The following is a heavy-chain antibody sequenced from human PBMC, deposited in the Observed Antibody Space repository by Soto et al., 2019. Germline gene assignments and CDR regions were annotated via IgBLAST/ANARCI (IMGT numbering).Heavy chain of an antibody. CDR1: GGTFSGYA. V-gene: IGHV1-69*13. Sequence: ASVKVSCKASGGTFSGYAISWVRQAPGQGLEWMGGIIPIFGTANYAQKFQGRVTITADESTSTAYMELSSLRSEDTAVYYCAQTNRYCSSTSCYTTLDYWGQGTLVTVSS. CDR2: IIPIFGTA. CDR3: AQTNRYCSSTSCYTTLDY. D-gene: IGHD2-2*02. J-gene: IGHJ4*02.